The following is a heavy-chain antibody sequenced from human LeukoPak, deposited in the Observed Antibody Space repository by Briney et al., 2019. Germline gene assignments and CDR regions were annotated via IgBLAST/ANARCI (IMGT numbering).Heavy chain of an antibody. Sequence: KPGGSLRLSCAASGFTFSDYYMGWIRQARGKGVEWVSYISSSGSTIYYADSVKGRFTISRDNAKNSLYLQMNSLRAEDTAVYYCARDHYYYDSSGYSYWGQGALVTVSS. J-gene: IGHJ4*02. V-gene: IGHV3-11*01. D-gene: IGHD3-22*01. CDR1: GFTFSDYY. CDR3: ARDHYYYDSSGYSY. CDR2: ISSSGSTI.